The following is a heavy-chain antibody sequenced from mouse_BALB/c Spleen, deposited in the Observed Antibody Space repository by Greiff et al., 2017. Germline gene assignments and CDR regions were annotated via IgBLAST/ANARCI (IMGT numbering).Heavy chain of an antibody. V-gene: IGHV2-9*02. CDR1: GFSLTSYG. Sequence: VQLVESGPGLVAPSQSLSITCTVSGFSLTSYGVHWVRQPPGKGLEWLGVIWAGGSTNYNSALMSRLSISKDNSKSQVFLKMNSLQTDDTAMYYCARCPRYGNYYAYWGQGTLVTVSA. CDR2: IWAGGST. D-gene: IGHD2-1*01. CDR3: ARCPRYGNYYAY. J-gene: IGHJ3*01.